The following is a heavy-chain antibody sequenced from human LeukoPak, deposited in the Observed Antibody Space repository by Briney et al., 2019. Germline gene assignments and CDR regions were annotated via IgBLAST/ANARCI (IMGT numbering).Heavy chain of an antibody. CDR3: AKGGLQTYYYYYYMDV. J-gene: IGHJ6*03. CDR1: GFTFSSYA. Sequence: GGSLRLSCAASGFTFSSYAMSWVRQAPGKGLEGVSAISGSGGSTYYADSVKGRFTISRDNSKNTLYLQMNSLRAEDTAVYYCAKGGLQTYYYYYYMDVWGKGTTVTVSS. D-gene: IGHD4-11*01. V-gene: IGHV3-23*01. CDR2: ISGSGGST.